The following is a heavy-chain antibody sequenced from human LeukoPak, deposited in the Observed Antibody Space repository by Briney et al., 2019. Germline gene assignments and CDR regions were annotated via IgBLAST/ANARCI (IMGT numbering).Heavy chain of an antibody. CDR1: GFTFSNSA. Sequence: GGSLRLSCAASGFTFSNSAMSWVRQAPGKGLDWVSTITARGGSTYHADSVQGRLTVSRDNSKNTLYLQMNSLRAEDTAVYYCAKENDWPHYFDYWGQGALVPVSS. V-gene: IGHV3-23*01. CDR2: ITARGGST. J-gene: IGHJ4*02. D-gene: IGHD1-1*01. CDR3: AKENDWPHYFDY.